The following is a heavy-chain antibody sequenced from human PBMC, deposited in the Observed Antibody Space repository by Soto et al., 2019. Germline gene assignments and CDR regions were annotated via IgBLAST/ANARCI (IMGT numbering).Heavy chain of an antibody. Sequence: PSETLSLTCTVSGGSISSGGYYWSWIRQHPGKGLEWIGYIYYSGSTYYNPSLKSRVTISVDTSKNQFSLKLSSVTAADTAVYYCARAKGRIADYGDYENWFDPWGQGTLVTVSS. D-gene: IGHD4-17*01. V-gene: IGHV4-31*03. J-gene: IGHJ5*02. CDR1: GGSISSGGYY. CDR3: ARAKGRIADYGDYENWFDP. CDR2: IYYSGST.